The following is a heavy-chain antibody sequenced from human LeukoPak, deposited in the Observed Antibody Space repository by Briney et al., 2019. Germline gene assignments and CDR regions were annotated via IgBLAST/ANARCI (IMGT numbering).Heavy chain of an antibody. CDR1: GGSFSGYY. J-gene: IGHJ5*02. CDR2: INHSGST. V-gene: IGHV4-34*01. Sequence: SETLSLTCAVYGGSFSGYYWSWIRQPPGKGLEWIGEINHSGSTNYNPSLKSRVTISVDTSKNQFSLKLSSVTAADSAVYYCARVRPPGIAVAGTGRWFDPWGQGTLVTVSS. D-gene: IGHD6-19*01. CDR3: ARVRPPGIAVAGTGRWFDP.